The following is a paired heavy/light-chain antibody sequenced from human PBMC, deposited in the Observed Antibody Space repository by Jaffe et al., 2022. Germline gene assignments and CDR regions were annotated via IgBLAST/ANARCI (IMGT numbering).Heavy chain of an antibody. D-gene: IGHD6-19*01. CDR3: VQGQVRQWLTPAVYYFDY. Sequence: QLQLQESGPGLVKPSETLSLTCTVSGGSISSSSYYWGWIRQPPGKGLEWIGSIYYSGSTYYNPSLKSRVTISVDTSKNQFSLKLSSVTAADTAVYYCVQGQVRQWLTPAVYYFDYWGQGTLVTVSS. V-gene: IGHV4-39*01. CDR2: IYYSGST. J-gene: IGHJ4*02. CDR1: GGSISSSSYY.
Light chain of an antibody. V-gene: IGLV3-21*04. CDR3: QVWDSSSDPSVV. CDR1: NIGSKS. J-gene: IGLJ2*01. Sequence: SYVLTQPPSVSVAPGKTARITCGGNNIGSKSVHWYQQKPGQAPVLVIYYDSDRPSGIPERFSGSNSGNTATLTISRVEAGDEADYYCQVWDSSSDPSVVFGGGTKLTVL. CDR2: YDS.